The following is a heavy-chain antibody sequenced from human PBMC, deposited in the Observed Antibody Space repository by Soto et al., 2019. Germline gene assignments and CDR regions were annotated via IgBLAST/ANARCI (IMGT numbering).Heavy chain of an antibody. V-gene: IGHV4-59*11. Sequence: PSETLSLTCTVSGGSINNHYWSWIRQPPGKGLEWIGYIYYTGSTNYNPSLKSRVTMSVDTSKNRVSLNLTSLTAADTAMYYCARWSGVGGTSLYYFDYWGQGTLVTVSS. D-gene: IGHD6-19*01. CDR2: IYYTGST. J-gene: IGHJ4*02. CDR1: GGSINNHY. CDR3: ARWSGVGGTSLYYFDY.